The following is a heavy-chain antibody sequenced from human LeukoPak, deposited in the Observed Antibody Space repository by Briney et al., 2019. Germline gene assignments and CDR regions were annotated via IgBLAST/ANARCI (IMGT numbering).Heavy chain of an antibody. V-gene: IGHV4-34*01. CDR2: INHSGST. CDR3: ASRKYYYYCMDV. CDR1: GGSFSGYY. J-gene: IGHJ6*03. Sequence: PSETLSLTCAVYGGSFSGYYWSWIRQPPGKGLEWIGEINHSGSTNYNPSLKSRVTISVDTSKNQFSLKLSSVTAADTAVYYCASRKYYYYCMDVWGKGTTVTVSS.